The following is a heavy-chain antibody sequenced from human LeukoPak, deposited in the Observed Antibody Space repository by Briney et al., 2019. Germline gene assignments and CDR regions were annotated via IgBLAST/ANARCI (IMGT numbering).Heavy chain of an antibody. D-gene: IGHD5-18*01. Sequence: SVKVSCKASGYTFTSYVISWVRQAPGQGLEWMGWISADNGNTNYAQTLQGSGTMTTDTSTSTAYMQLRSLRVDGTAVYYCARSGYNYGYAHFDYWGQGTLVTVSS. V-gene: IGHV1-18*01. CDR3: ARSGYNYGYAHFDY. CDR1: GYTFTSYV. J-gene: IGHJ4*02. CDR2: ISADNGNT.